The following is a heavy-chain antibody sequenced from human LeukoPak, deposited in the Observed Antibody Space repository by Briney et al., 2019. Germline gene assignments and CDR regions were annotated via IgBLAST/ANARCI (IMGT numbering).Heavy chain of an antibody. CDR2: IGIDSGNT. V-gene: IGHV3-48*01. CDR1: GFTFSDYS. CDR3: ARDYKYAFDN. J-gene: IGHJ4*02. Sequence: PGGSLRLSCAASGFTFSDYSMNRVRQAPGKGLEWISYIGIDSGNTNYPDSVKGRFTISGDKAKNSLYLQMNSLRVEDTAVYYCARDYKYAFDNWGQGTLVTVSS. D-gene: IGHD5-24*01.